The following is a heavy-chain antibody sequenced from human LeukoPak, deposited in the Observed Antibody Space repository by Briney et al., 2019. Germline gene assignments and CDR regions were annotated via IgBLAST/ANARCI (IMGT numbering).Heavy chain of an antibody. CDR3: ARDGKWSQAFDI. CDR1: GGSISSYY. J-gene: IGHJ3*02. D-gene: IGHD2-15*01. CDR2: IYYSGST. V-gene: IGHV4-59*01. Sequence: SETLSLTCTVSGGSISSYYWSWIRQPPGKGLEWIGYIYYSGSTNYNPSLKSRVTISVDTSKNQFSLKLSSVTAADTAVYYCARDGKWSQAFDIWGQGTMLTVSS.